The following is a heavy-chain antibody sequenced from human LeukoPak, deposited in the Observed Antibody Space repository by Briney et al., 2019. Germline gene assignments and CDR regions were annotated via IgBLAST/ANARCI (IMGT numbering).Heavy chain of an antibody. CDR3: ARDRRVQLWSPAGFDY. Sequence: GGSLRLSCAASGFTFSSYGMSWVRQAPGKGLEWVSSISSSSVYIYYADSVKGRFTISRDNAKNSLYLQMNSLRAEDTAVYYCARDRRVQLWSPAGFDYWGQGTLVTVSS. J-gene: IGHJ4*02. CDR1: GFTFSSYG. V-gene: IGHV3-21*01. CDR2: ISSSSVYI. D-gene: IGHD5-18*01.